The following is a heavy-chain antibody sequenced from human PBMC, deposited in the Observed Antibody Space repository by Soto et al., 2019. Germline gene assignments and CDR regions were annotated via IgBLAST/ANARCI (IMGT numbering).Heavy chain of an antibody. CDR1: GYTFTSYA. J-gene: IGHJ4*02. Sequence: QVQLVQSGAEVKKPGASVKVSCKASGYTFTSYAIHWVRQAPGQRLEWMGWINAGNGNTKYSQKFQDRVTITRDTAAGTAYMELSSLRSEDTAVYYCARALGGWPDYWGQGTLVTVSS. CDR3: ARALGGWPDY. V-gene: IGHV1-3*01. CDR2: INAGNGNT. D-gene: IGHD6-19*01.